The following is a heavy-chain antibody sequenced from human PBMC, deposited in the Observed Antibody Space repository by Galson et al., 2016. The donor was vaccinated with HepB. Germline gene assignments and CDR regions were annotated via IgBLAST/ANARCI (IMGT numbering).Heavy chain of an antibody. CDR1: GFSFNNFW. D-gene: IGHD5-12*01. Sequence: SLRLSCAASGFSFNNFWMHWVRQAPGKGLEWVANIKQDGRETYYADSVKGRFTISRDDAKNSLYLQMNNLSVGDTAIYHCAQEVGWLRFAFGSWGQGTLVTVSS. V-gene: IGHV3-7*01. CDR3: AQEVGWLRFAFGS. CDR2: IKQDGRET. J-gene: IGHJ5*01.